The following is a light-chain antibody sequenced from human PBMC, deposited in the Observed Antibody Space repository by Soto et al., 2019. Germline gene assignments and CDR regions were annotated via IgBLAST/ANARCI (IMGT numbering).Light chain of an antibody. Sequence: SYELTQRPSVSVAPEKTARITCGGDNIGDKAVHWYQHRPGQAPVLVIYYDFKRPSGIHERFSGSNSGNTATLTISRVEAGDEADYYCQVWDTTNDHPIFGGGTKVTVL. CDR1: NIGDKA. CDR2: YDF. CDR3: QVWDTTNDHPI. V-gene: IGLV3-21*04. J-gene: IGLJ2*01.